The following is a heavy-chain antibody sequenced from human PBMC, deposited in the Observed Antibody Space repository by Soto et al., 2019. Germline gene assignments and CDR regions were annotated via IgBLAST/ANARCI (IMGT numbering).Heavy chain of an antibody. J-gene: IGHJ4*02. D-gene: IGHD6-13*01. CDR3: AKVDVSTAGSFDY. Sequence: GGSLRLSCVASGFTFSRHGLSWVRQAPGKGLEWVSTINPSGDSTFYADSVKGRFAISRDNSKNTVYLQMNSLSVGDTAVYLCAKVDVSTAGSFDYWGQGALVTVSS. CDR2: INPSGDST. CDR1: GFTFSRHG. V-gene: IGHV3-23*01.